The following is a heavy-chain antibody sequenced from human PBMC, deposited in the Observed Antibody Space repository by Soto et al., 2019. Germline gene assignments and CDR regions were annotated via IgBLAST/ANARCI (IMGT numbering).Heavy chain of an antibody. CDR1: GGTFSSYA. D-gene: IGHD6-13*01. V-gene: IGHV1-69*12. Sequence: QVQLVQSGAEVKKPGSSVKVSCKASGGTFSSYAISWVRQAPGQGLEWMGGIIPIFGTANYAQKFQGRVTITADESTSTAYMELSSLRSEDTAVYYCARGYIAATGSEGDYYYYYGMDVWGQGTTVTVSS. J-gene: IGHJ6*02. CDR3: ARGYIAATGSEGDYYYYYGMDV. CDR2: IIPIFGTA.